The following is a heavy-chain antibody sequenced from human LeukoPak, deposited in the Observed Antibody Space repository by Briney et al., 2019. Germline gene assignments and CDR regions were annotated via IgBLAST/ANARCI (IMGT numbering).Heavy chain of an antibody. D-gene: IGHD6-19*01. V-gene: IGHV3-74*01. CDR1: GFTFSDYW. CDR2: IKTDGTTT. Sequence: GGSLRLSCAASGFTFSDYWMHWVRQVPEKGLVWISLIKTDGTTTNYGDSVRGRFTISRDNSKNTLYLQMNILRAEDTAVYYCARSGLRVPGGVFYWGQGTLVTVSS. CDR3: ARSGLRVPGGVFY. J-gene: IGHJ4*02.